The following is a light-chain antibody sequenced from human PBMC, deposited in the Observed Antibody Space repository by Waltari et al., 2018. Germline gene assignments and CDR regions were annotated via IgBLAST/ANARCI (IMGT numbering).Light chain of an antibody. Sequence: QSALTQPASVSGSPGQSITISCTGTSSDVGNYNLVSWYQQYPGQAPKLVIYEVVKRPPSVSSRFSGSKSGSTASLTISGLQPEDEGNYYCTSYAGRSTLIFGGGT. V-gene: IGLV2-23*02. CDR1: SSDVGNYNL. CDR3: TSYAGRSTLI. CDR2: EVV. J-gene: IGLJ2*01.